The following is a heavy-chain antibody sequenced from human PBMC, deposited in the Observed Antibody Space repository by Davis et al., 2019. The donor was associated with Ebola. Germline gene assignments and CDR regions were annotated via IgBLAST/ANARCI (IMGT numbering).Heavy chain of an antibody. J-gene: IGHJ6*04. CDR3: ARTSIAAAGTPYYYYYYGMDV. CDR2: IHYLGNT. Sequence: SETLSLTCTVSGGSINNYFWSWIRQPPGKGLEWIGNIHYLGNTNYNPSLKSRVTISVDTSKNQFSLKLSSVTAADTAVYYCARTSIAAAGTPYYYYYYGMDVWGKGTTVTVSS. CDR1: GGSINNYF. V-gene: IGHV4-59*01. D-gene: IGHD6-13*01.